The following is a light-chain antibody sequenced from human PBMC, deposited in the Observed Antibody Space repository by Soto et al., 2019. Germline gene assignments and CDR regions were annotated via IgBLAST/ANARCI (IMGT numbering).Light chain of an antibody. V-gene: IGLV2-14*01. CDR2: EVS. CDR1: SSDVGGYNY. CDR3: SSYGSTSTRYV. J-gene: IGLJ1*01. Sequence: QSVLTQPASVSGSPGQSITISCTGTSSDVGGYNYVSWYQQHPGKAPKLMIYEVSNRPSGVSNRFSGSKSANTASLTNSGLQDEDEADYFCSSYGSTSTRYVFGTGTKLTVL.